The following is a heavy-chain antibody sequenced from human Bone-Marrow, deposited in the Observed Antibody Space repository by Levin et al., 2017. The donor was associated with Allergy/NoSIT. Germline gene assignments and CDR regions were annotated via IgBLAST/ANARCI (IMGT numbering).Heavy chain of an antibody. V-gene: IGHV2-5*02. J-gene: IGHJ5*01. CDR1: GFSLTTSGVG. CDR3: AHLGTSGFFGMVLNSGWFDS. Sequence: ESGPTLVKPTQTLTLTCTFSGFSLTTSGVGVAWIRQPPGKALEWLALVYWDDDKRYSPSLKNRLTITKDTSENQVVLTMTNMDPVDTATYYCAHLGTSGFFGMVLNSGWFDSRGQGTLVTVSS. D-gene: IGHD3-3*01. CDR2: VYWDDDK.